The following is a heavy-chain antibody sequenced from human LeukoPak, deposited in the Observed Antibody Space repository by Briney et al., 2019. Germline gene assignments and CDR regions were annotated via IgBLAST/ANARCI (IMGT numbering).Heavy chain of an antibody. CDR1: GGTFSSYA. CDR2: IIPILGIA. CDR3: ARDRVLDYGGNSEQTYFDY. Sequence: SVKVSYTASGGTFSSYAIRWVRQAPGQGLEWMGRIIPILGIANYAQKFQGRVTITADKSTSTAYMELSSLRSEDTAEYYCARDRVLDYGGNSEQTYFDYWGQGTLVTVSS. V-gene: IGHV1-69*04. D-gene: IGHD4-23*01. J-gene: IGHJ4*02.